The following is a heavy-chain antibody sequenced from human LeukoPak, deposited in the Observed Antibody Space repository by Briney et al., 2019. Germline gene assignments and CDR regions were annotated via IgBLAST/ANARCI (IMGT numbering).Heavy chain of an antibody. CDR1: GGSVSSYY. V-gene: IGHV4-59*02. Sequence: PSETLSLTCTVSGGSVSSYYWSWIRRPPGRGLEWIAYLSHSGSSDSNPSLTSRVTTLVDTSKNQFSLKLTSVTAADSAVYYCARARYANAWYAFDIWGHGTMVTVSS. D-gene: IGHD2-2*01. CDR3: ARARYANAWYAFDI. J-gene: IGHJ3*02. CDR2: LSHSGSS.